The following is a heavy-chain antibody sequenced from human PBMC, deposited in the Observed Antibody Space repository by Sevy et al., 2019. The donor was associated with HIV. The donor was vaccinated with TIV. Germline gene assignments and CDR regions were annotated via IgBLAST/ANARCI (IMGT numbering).Heavy chain of an antibody. CDR2: MNPNSGNT. D-gene: IGHD3-3*01. V-gene: IGHV1-8*01. CDR1: GYTFTSYD. CDR3: ASQKGGTIFGVVALDV. Sequence: ASVKVSCKASGYTFTSYDINWVRQATGQGLEWMGWMNPNSGNTGYAQKFQGRVTMTRNTSISTAYMELSSLRSEDTAMYYCASQKGGTIFGVVALDVWGQGTTVTVSS. J-gene: IGHJ6*02.